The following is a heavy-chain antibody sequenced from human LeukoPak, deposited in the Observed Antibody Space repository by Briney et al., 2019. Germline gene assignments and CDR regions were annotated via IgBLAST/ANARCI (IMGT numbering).Heavy chain of an antibody. Sequence: ASVKVSCKASGYTFTGYYIHWVRQAPGQGLEWMGRINPNSGGTNYAQKFQGRVTITADESTSTAYMELSSLRSEDTAVYYCARADRPTIFGVVAYNWFDHWGQGTLVTVSS. D-gene: IGHD3-3*01. V-gene: IGHV1-2*06. CDR1: GYTFTGYY. J-gene: IGHJ5*02. CDR2: INPNSGGT. CDR3: ARADRPTIFGVVAYNWFDH.